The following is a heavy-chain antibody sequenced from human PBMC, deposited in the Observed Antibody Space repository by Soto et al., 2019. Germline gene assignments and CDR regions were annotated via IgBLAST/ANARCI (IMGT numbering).Heavy chain of an antibody. CDR3: AIVRSADYGDRMLDY. J-gene: IGHJ4*02. D-gene: IGHD4-17*01. CDR2: ISNSGSTI. V-gene: IGHV3-11*01. CDR1: GFTFSDYY. Sequence: QVQLVESGGGLVKPGGSLRLSCAASGFTFSDYYMSWIRQAPGKGLEWVSYISNSGSTIYYVDSVKGRFTISMDNAKSSLSLQMNSLRADDTAVYYCAIVRSADYGDRMLDYWGQGTLVTVSS.